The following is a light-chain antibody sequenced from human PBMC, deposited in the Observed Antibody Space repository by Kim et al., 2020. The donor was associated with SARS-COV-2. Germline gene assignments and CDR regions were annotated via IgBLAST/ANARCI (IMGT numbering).Light chain of an antibody. V-gene: IGKV1-5*03. CDR3: QQCESFPYT. CDR2: MAS. J-gene: IGKJ2*01. Sequence: SASIGETFTIPCRPIQTISNWLAWYQQKPGNPPKVLIFMASRLQSGVPSRLSGSGSGTEFTLTIRGLQPDDFATYFCQQCESFPYTFGQGTKLEIK. CDR1: QTISNW.